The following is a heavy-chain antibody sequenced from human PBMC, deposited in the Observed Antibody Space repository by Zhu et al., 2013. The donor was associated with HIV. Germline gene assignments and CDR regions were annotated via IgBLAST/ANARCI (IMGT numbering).Heavy chain of an antibody. CDR1: GYTFTSYY. D-gene: IGHD1-26*01. CDR2: INPSGGGT. J-gene: IGHJ6*03. CDR3: ARVSGSYYYLFYMDV. V-gene: IGHV1-46*01. Sequence: QVQLVQSGAEVKKPGASVKVSCKASGYTFTSYYMHWVRQAPGQGLEWMGIINPSGGGTSYAQKFQGRVTMTRDTSTSTVYMELSSPRSEDTAVYYCARVSGSYYYLFYMDVWGKGTTVTVSS.